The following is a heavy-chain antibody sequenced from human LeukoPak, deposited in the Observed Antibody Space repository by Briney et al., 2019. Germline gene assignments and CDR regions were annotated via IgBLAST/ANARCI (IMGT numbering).Heavy chain of an antibody. Sequence: EASVKVSCKASGYTFTSYYITWVRQAPGQGLEWMGWIISYRDNPTNARTLQGRVTMTTDTSTSTAYMELRSLRSDGTGVYYCARTPHYCSGGSCYFDVFDIWGQGTMVTVSS. CDR3: ARTPHYCSGGSCYFDVFDI. CDR1: GYTFTSYY. CDR2: IISYRDNP. V-gene: IGHV1-18*01. J-gene: IGHJ3*02. D-gene: IGHD2-15*01.